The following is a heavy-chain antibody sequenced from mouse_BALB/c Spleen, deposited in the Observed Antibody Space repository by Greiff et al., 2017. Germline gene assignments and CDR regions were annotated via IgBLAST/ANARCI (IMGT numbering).Heavy chain of an antibody. CDR3: ARGDIGGYDDGFAD. CDR1: GYTFTSYY. Sequence: VQLQQSGPELVKPGASVRISCKASGYTFTSYYIHWVKQRPGQGLEWIGWIYPGNVNTKYNEKFKGKATLTADKSSSTAYMQLSSLTSEDSAVYFCARGDIGGYDDGFADWGQGTLVTVSA. D-gene: IGHD2-2*01. CDR2: IYPGNVNT. J-gene: IGHJ3*01. V-gene: IGHV1S56*01.